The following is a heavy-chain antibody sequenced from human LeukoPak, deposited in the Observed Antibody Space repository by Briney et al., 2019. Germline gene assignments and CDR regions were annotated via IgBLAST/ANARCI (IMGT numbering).Heavy chain of an antibody. J-gene: IGHJ4*02. CDR1: GFTFSSYG. V-gene: IGHV3-30*03. CDR3: ASFHCSGGSCYLDY. CDR2: ISYDGSNK. D-gene: IGHD2-15*01. Sequence: GGSLRLSCAASGFTFSSYGMHWVRQAPGKGLEWVAVISYDGSNKYYADSVKGRFTISRDNSKNTLYLQMNSLRADDTAVYYCASFHCSGGSCYLDYWGEETLVTVSS.